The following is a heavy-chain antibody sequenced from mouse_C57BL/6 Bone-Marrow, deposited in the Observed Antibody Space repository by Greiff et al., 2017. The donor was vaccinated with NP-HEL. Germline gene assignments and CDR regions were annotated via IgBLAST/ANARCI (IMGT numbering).Heavy chain of an antibody. CDR2: INPNNGGT. Sequence: VQLQQSGPELVKPGASVKIPCKASGYTFTDYNMDWVKQSHGKSLEWIGDINPNNGGTIYNQKFKGKATLTVDKSSSTAYMELRSLTSEDTAVYYCATTGRSQYYYAMDYWGQGTSVTVSS. V-gene: IGHV1-18*01. CDR3: ATTGRSQYYYAMDY. J-gene: IGHJ4*01. D-gene: IGHD4-1*02. CDR1: GYTFTDYN.